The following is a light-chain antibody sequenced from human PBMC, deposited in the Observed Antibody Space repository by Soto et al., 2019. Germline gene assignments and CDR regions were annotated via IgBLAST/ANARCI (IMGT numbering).Light chain of an antibody. CDR1: SSDIGAYIY. CDR3: SSYAGSNNFV. CDR2: EVS. J-gene: IGLJ1*01. Sequence: QSVLTQPPSASGSPGQSVTISCTGTSSDIGAYIYVSWYQQHPGKAPKLMISEVSRRPSGVPERFSGSKSGNTASLTVSGLQADDEAHYYCSSYAGSNNFVFGTGNKV. V-gene: IGLV2-8*01.